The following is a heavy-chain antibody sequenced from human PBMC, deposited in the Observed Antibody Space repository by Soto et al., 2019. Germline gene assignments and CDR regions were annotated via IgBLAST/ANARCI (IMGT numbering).Heavy chain of an antibody. CDR2: ISYDGSNK. D-gene: IGHD6-13*01. CDR3: ARETGYGSSLSHFDS. J-gene: IGHJ4*02. Sequence: QVQLVESGGGVVQPGRSLRLSCAAFGFIFRNYAMHWVRQAPGKGLEWVAVISYDGSNKYYADSVTGRFIISRDNSKNTQYLQMNSLRAEDTALYYCARETGYGSSLSHFDSWGQGTLVTVSS. V-gene: IGHV3-30*04. CDR1: GFIFRNYA.